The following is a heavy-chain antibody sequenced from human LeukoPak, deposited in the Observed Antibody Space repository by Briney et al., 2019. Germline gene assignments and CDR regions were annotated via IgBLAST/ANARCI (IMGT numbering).Heavy chain of an antibody. CDR3: ARTLGVNSSGWYYYYGMDV. V-gene: IGHV4-59*01. D-gene: IGHD6-19*01. Sequence: SETLSLTCTVSGGSISSYYWSWLRQPPGKGLEWIGYIYYSGSTNYNPSLKSRVTISVDTSKNQFSLKLSSVTAADTAVYYCARTLGVNSSGWYYYYGMDVWGQGTTVTVSS. CDR1: GGSISSYY. CDR2: IYYSGST. J-gene: IGHJ6*02.